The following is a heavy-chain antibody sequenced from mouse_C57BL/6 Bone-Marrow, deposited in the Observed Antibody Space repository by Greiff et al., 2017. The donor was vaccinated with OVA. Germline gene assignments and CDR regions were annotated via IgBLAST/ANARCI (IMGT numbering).Heavy chain of an antibody. D-gene: IGHD1-2*01. Sequence: VQLKQSGTVLARPGASVKMSCKTSGYTFTSYWMHWVKQRPGQGLEWIGAIYPGNSDTSYNQKFKGKAKLTAVTSASTAYMELSSLTNEDSAVYYCTRLSYYGTYYAMDYWGQGTSVTVSS. J-gene: IGHJ4*01. CDR1: GYTFTSYW. CDR3: TRLSYYGTYYAMDY. CDR2: IYPGNSDT. V-gene: IGHV1-5*01.